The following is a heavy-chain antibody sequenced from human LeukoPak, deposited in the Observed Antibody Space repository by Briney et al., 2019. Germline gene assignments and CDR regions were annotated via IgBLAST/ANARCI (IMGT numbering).Heavy chain of an antibody. J-gene: IGHJ5*02. CDR1: GFTFSSYS. V-gene: IGHV3-21*04. Sequence: PGGSLRLSCAASGFTFSSYSMNWVRQAPGKGLEWVSSISSSSSYIYYADSVKGRFTISRDNSKNTLYLQMNSLRAEDTAVYYCAKEEGRYYDFWSGYPGNWFDPWGQGTLVTVSS. CDR2: ISSSSSYI. D-gene: IGHD3-3*01. CDR3: AKEEGRYYDFWSGYPGNWFDP.